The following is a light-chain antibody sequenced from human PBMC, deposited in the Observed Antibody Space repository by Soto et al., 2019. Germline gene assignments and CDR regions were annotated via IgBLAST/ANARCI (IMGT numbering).Light chain of an antibody. J-gene: IGKJ2*02. CDR1: QGIRNE. CDR2: ATS. V-gene: IGKV1-6*01. Sequence: AIQMTQSPSSLSASVGDRVTITCRASQGIRNELGWYQQKPGRAPKLLIFATSTLQSGVSSRFRGSGSGTDSALTISSLQPEDSATYYCLQDYNYPRTFGQGTKLEIK. CDR3: LQDYNYPRT.